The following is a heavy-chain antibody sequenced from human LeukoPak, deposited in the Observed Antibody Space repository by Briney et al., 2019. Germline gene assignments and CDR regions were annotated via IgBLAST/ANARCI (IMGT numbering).Heavy chain of an antibody. CDR3: ARDGGYCGLGGCYSDY. CDR1: GGSFSDYY. CDR2: VNHSGNT. J-gene: IGHJ4*02. D-gene: IGHD2-15*01. V-gene: IGHV4-34*01. Sequence: PSETLSLTCAVYGGSFSDYYWSWVRQPPGKGLEWIGEVNHSGNTNYSPSLKSRVTISADTSKNQFSLKLTSVTAADTAVYYCARDGGYCGLGGCYSDYWSQGTLVTVSS.